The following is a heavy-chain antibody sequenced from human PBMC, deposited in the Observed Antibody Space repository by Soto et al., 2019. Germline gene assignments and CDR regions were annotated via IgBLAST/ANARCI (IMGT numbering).Heavy chain of an antibody. CDR1: GFTFSSYA. V-gene: IGHV3-23*01. CDR2: ISGSGGST. D-gene: IGHD3-3*01. J-gene: IGHJ6*02. Sequence: GGSLRLSCAASGFTFSSYAMSWVRQAPGKGLEWVSAISGSGGSTYYADSVKGRFTISRDNSKNTLYLQMNSLRAEDTAVYYCAKEFTTYYDFWSGYPYGMDFWGQGTTVTVSS. CDR3: AKEFTTYYDFWSGYPYGMDF.